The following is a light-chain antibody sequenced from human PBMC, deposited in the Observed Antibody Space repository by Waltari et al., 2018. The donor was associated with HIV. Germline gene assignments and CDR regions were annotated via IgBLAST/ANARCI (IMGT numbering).Light chain of an antibody. CDR1: QTLFYSPSNKNN. J-gene: IGKJ3*01. Sequence: DIVLTHYPDSLTVSLGGGASISCMASQTLFYSPSNKNNLAWYQQKAGQSPKLLLSRASVRQPGVADRFSGSGSGTNFTLTINSVQAEDVAIYFCQQSYATPLTFGPGTRVDI. V-gene: IGKV4-1*01. CDR2: RAS. CDR3: QQSYATPLT.